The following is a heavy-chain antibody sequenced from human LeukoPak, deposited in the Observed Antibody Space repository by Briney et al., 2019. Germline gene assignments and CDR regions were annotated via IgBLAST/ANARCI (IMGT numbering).Heavy chain of an antibody. CDR1: GGSISSYY. D-gene: IGHD3-16*01. J-gene: IGHJ4*02. CDR2: IYYSGST. V-gene: IGHV4-59*01. Sequence: SETLSLTCTVSGGSISSYYWSWIRQPPGKGLEWIGYIYYSGSTNYNPSLKSRVTISVDTSKNQFSLKLSSVTAADTAVYYCASGGFRQLPHDYWGQGTLVTVSS. CDR3: ASGGFRQLPHDY.